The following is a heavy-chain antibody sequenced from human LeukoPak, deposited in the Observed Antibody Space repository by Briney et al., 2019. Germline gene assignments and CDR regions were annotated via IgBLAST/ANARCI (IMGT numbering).Heavy chain of an antibody. Sequence: ASVKVSCKASGGTFSSYTISWVRQAPGQGLEWMGRIIPILGIANYAQKFQGRVTITADKSTSTAYMELSSLRSEDTAVYYCARDGNCGGDCESAFDIWGQGTMVTVSS. V-gene: IGHV1-69*04. CDR2: IIPILGIA. CDR3: ARDGNCGGDCESAFDI. J-gene: IGHJ3*02. D-gene: IGHD2-21*01. CDR1: GGTFSSYT.